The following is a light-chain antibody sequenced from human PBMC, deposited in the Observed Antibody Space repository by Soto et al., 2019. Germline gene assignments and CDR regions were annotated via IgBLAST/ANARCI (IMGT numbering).Light chain of an antibody. CDR3: QQYNSFWT. CDR1: QSISSW. Sequence: DIQMTQSPSTLSASVGDRVTITCRASQSISSWLAWYQQKPGKAPKLLIYGAYSLESGVPSRFSGSGSGTEFTLTISSLQPDDFATYYCQQYNSFWTFGQGTKVEIK. V-gene: IGKV1-5*01. J-gene: IGKJ1*01. CDR2: GAY.